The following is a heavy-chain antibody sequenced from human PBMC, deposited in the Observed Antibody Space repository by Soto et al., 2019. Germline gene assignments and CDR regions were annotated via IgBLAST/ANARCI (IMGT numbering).Heavy chain of an antibody. CDR2: IIHSEST. Sequence: LSETLSLTCAVYGGSFSAYYWSWVRQPPGKGLEWIGEIIHSESTKYNPSLKSRVTISVDTSKNQFSLQLNSVTPEDTAVYYCARATSLDVGAWHYYFDYWGQGTLVTVSS. V-gene: IGHV4-34*12. D-gene: IGHD1-26*01. CDR3: ARATSLDVGAWHYYFDY. J-gene: IGHJ4*02. CDR1: GGSFSAYY.